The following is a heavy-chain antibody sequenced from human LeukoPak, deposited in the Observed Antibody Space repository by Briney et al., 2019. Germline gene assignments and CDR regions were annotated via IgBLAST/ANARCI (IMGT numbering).Heavy chain of an antibody. D-gene: IGHD3-10*01. CDR1: GFTFSDYY. Sequence: EGSLRLSCAASGFTFSDYYMSWIRQAPGKGLEWVSYISSSGSTIFYADSVKGRFTISRDNAKHSLYLQVNGLRAEDTAVYYCVRDSDDYYWALDFWGQGTPVTVSS. V-gene: IGHV3-11*01. CDR3: VRDSDDYYWALDF. J-gene: IGHJ4*02. CDR2: ISSSGSTI.